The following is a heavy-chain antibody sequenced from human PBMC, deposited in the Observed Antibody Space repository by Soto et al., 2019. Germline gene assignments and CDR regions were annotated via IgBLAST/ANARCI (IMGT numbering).Heavy chain of an antibody. Sequence: SETLSLTCTVSGDSISKSGHYWGWSRQPPGKALEWIGGIDYRGSTLYNPSLRRRITMSIDTSKKFFSLKLTPVSDSDKALYYCKRRVTPYDTPGPSWFGPWGQGTLVTVS. CDR1: GDSISKSGHY. V-gene: IGHV4-39*02. D-gene: IGHD3-9*01. CDR3: KRRVTPYDTPGPSWFGP. J-gene: IGHJ5*02. CDR2: IDYRGST.